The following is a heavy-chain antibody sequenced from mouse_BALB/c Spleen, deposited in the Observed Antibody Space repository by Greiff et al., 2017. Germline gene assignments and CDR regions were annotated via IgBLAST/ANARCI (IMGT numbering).Heavy chain of an antibody. CDR3: AKAVRDYCSMDV. V-gene: IGHV5-17*02. CDR2: ISSGSSTI. D-gene: IGHD2-4*01. Sequence: EVQLVESGGGLVQPGGSRKLSCAASGFTFSSFGMYWVRQAPEKGLEWVAYISSGSSTIYYADTVKGRFTISRDNPKNTLFLQMTSLRSEDTAMYYCAKAVRDYCSMDVWGEGTTVTVSS. J-gene: IGHJ1*01. CDR1: GFTFSSFG.